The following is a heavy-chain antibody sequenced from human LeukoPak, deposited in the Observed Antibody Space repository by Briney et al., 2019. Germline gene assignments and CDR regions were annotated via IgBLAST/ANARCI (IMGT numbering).Heavy chain of an antibody. V-gene: IGHV3-23*01. CDR3: ARELLWLGKYYFDY. CDR1: GFTFSSYA. CDR2: IGASGGST. D-gene: IGHD3-10*01. J-gene: IGHJ4*02. Sequence: PGGCLRLSCAASGFTFSSYAMSWVRQAPGTGLEWVSAIGASGGSTCYAVSVKGRFTISRDNSKNTLYQQLNSLRAEDTAVYYWARELLWLGKYYFDYWGQGTLVTVSS.